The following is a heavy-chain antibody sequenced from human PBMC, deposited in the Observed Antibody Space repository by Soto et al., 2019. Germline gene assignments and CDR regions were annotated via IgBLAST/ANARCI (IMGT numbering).Heavy chain of an antibody. CDR1: GFTFSSYW. CDR3: VRTILVVEAATREDY. CDR2: INSDGSST. Sequence: EVQLVESGGGLVQPGGSLRLSCAASGFTFSSYWMHWVRQAPGKGLVWVSRINSDGSSTRYADSVKGRFTISRDNAKNTLYLQMNRLIAADTAVYYCVRTILVVEAATREDYWGQGTLVTVSS. J-gene: IGHJ4*02. V-gene: IGHV3-74*01. D-gene: IGHD2-15*01.